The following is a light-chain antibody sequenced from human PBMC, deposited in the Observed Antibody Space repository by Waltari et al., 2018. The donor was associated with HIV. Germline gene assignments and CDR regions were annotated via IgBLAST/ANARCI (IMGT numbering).Light chain of an antibody. CDR1: NIAHKR. CDR2: DGI. Sequence: SYVLTQPPSVSVAPGKTATITCDGNNIAHKRVHWYQQEPGQAPILVIDDGIHRPPGISERFSGSKSGNTATLTIGWVEAGDEADYFCQVWDSGSDHWVFGGGTRVTVL. J-gene: IGLJ3*02. CDR3: QVWDSGSDHWV. V-gene: IGLV3-21*04.